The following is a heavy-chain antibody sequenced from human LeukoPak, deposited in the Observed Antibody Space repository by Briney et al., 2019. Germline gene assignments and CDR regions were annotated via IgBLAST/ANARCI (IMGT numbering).Heavy chain of an antibody. CDR2: INHSGST. D-gene: IGHD3-9*01. CDR3: ARCPCTYVLRYFDWSRLYFDY. J-gene: IGHJ4*02. Sequence: SETLSLTCAVYGGSFSGYYWSWIRQPPGKGLEWIGEINHSGSTNYNPSLKSRVTISVDTSKNQFSLKLSSVTAADTAVYYCARCPCTYVLRYFDWSRLYFDYWGQGTLVTVSS. V-gene: IGHV4-34*01. CDR1: GGSFSGYY.